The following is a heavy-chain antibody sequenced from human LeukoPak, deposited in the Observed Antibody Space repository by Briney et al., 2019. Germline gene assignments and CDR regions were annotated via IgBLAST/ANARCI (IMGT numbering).Heavy chain of an antibody. V-gene: IGHV1-2*02. Sequence: ASVKVSCKASGYTFTGYYMHWVRQAPGQGLEWMGWINPNSSGTNYAQKFQGRVTMTRDTSISTAYMELSRLISDDTAAYSCARDSSGYYLNWFDPWGQGTLVTVSS. J-gene: IGHJ5*02. CDR3: ARDSSGYYLNWFDP. CDR1: GYTFTGYY. D-gene: IGHD3-22*01. CDR2: INPNSSGT.